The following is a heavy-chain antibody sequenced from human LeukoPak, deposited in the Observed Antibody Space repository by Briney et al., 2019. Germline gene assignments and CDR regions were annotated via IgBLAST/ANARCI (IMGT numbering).Heavy chain of an antibody. D-gene: IGHD2-2*01. CDR2: FDPEDGET. CDR3: AREPRNRYCSSTSCYPNYYYYGMDV. V-gene: IGHV1-24*01. CDR1: GYTLTELS. J-gene: IGHJ6*02. Sequence: ASVKVSCKVSGYTLTELSMHWVRQAPGKGLEWMGGFDPEDGETIYAQKFQGRVTMTEDTSTDTAYVELSSLRSEDTAVYYCAREPRNRYCSSTSCYPNYYYYGMDVWGQGTTVTVSS.